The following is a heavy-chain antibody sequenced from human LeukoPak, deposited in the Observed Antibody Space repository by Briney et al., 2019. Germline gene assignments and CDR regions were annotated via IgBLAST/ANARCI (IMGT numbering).Heavy chain of an antibody. CDR2: ITLSSTAI. D-gene: IGHD2-2*02. Sequence: GGSLRLSCAASGFTFSTYNMNWVRQAPGKGLEWVAYITLSSTAIYYADSVRGRFTISRDNAKNSLYLQMNSLRAEDTALYYCARRDIVVVPAAIIGAFDIWGQGTMVTVSS. CDR1: GFTFSTYN. CDR3: ARRDIVVVPAAIIGAFDI. V-gene: IGHV3-48*01. J-gene: IGHJ3*02.